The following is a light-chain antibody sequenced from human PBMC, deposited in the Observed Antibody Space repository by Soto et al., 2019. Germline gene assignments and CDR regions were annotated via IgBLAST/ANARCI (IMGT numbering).Light chain of an antibody. CDR2: RNN. Sequence: QAVVTQPPSASGTPGQSGTISCSGSSSNIGSKYVYWYQQLPGTAPKLLMYRNNQRPSGVPDRFSGSKSGTSASLAISGLRSEDEADYYCAAWDAGVSGPAFGGGTKLTVL. CDR1: SSNIGSKY. V-gene: IGLV1-47*01. CDR3: AAWDAGVSGPA. J-gene: IGLJ2*01.